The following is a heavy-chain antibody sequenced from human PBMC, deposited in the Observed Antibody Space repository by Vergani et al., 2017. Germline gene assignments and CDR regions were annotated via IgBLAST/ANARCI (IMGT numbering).Heavy chain of an antibody. J-gene: IGHJ5*02. Sequence: QLQLQESGSGLVKPSQTLSLTCAVSGGSISSGGYSWSWIRQPPGKGLEWIGDIYHSGSTYYNPSLKSRVTISVDRSKNQFSLKLSSVTAADTAVYYCARGGPCSSTSCYAPLYNWFDPWGQGTLVTVSS. V-gene: IGHV4-30-2*01. CDR1: GGSISSGGYS. CDR2: IYHSGST. D-gene: IGHD2-2*01. CDR3: ARGGPCSSTSCYAPLYNWFDP.